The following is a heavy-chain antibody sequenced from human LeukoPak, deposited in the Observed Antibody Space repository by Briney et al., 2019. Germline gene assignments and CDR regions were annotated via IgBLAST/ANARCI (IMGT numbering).Heavy chain of an antibody. Sequence: SETLFLTCTVSGGSISSYYWSWIRQPPGKGLEWIAYVYYTGRTLYNPSLESRVTISVDTSKTQISLKLTSVTAADTAVYYCARHMSVSYDAFDLWGRGTPVTVSS. CDR1: GGSISSYY. J-gene: IGHJ3*01. CDR2: VYYTGRT. D-gene: IGHD3-10*01. CDR3: ARHMSVSYDAFDL. V-gene: IGHV4-59*08.